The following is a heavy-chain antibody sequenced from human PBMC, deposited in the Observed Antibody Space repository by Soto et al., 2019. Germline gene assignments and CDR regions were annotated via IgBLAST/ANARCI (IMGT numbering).Heavy chain of an antibody. J-gene: IGHJ4*02. Sequence: DVQLVESGGGLVQPGRSLRLSCAASGFTFDDYAMHWVRQAPGKGLEWVSGISWNSGSIGYADSVKGRFTISRDNAKNXLYLQMNSLRAEDTALYYCAKDSYGSGSTETVFDYWGQGTLVTVSS. D-gene: IGHD3-10*01. CDR1: GFTFDDYA. CDR2: ISWNSGSI. V-gene: IGHV3-9*01. CDR3: AKDSYGSGSTETVFDY.